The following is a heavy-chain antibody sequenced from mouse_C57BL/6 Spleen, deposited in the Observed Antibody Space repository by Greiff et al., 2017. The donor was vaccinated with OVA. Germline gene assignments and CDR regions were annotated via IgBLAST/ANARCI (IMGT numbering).Heavy chain of an antibody. D-gene: IGHD1-1*01. CDR3: ARQDYGSSYRGYFDV. J-gene: IGHJ1*03. CDR2: IYPGDGDT. V-gene: IGHV1-80*01. Sequence: VQLVESGAELVKPGASVKISCKASGYAFSSYWMNWVKQRPGKGLEWIGQIYPGDGDTNYNGKFKGKATLTADKSSSTAYMQLSSLTSEDSAVYFCARQDYGSSYRGYFDVWGTGTTVTVSS. CDR1: GYAFSSYW.